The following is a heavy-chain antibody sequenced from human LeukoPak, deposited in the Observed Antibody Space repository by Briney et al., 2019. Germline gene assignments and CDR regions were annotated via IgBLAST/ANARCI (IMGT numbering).Heavy chain of an antibody. Sequence: PSETLSLTCTVSGGSISSSSYYWGWIRQPPGKGLEWIGSIYYSGSTYYNPSLKSRVTISVDTSKNQFSLKLSPVTAADTAVYYCARSLTGDFDYWGQGTLVTVSS. CDR2: IYYSGST. CDR1: GGSISSSSYY. V-gene: IGHV4-39*01. CDR3: ARSLTGDFDY. D-gene: IGHD7-27*01. J-gene: IGHJ4*02.